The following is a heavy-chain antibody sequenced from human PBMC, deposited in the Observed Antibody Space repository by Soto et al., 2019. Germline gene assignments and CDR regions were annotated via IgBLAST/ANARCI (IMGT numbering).Heavy chain of an antibody. CDR1: GGSISSYY. CDR3: ASHLLGYGSWDQ. CDR2: MYNSESP. J-gene: IGHJ4*02. D-gene: IGHD3-10*01. Sequence: QVQLQESGPGLVKPSETLSLTCTVSGGSISSYYWSWIRQPPGKTLEWIAYMYNSESPVYNPSLNRRVSLSVDTARTHLSLKLSSGNAADTAVYYCASHLLGYGSWDQWGQGTLLPVSS. V-gene: IGHV4-59*01.